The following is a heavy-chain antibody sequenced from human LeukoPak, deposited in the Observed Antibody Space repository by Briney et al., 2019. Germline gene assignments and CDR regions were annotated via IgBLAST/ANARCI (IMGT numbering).Heavy chain of an antibody. CDR1: GGSISSYY. CDR2: IYYSGST. J-gene: IGHJ5*02. CDR3: ARDLSQYSSSWTYNWFDP. D-gene: IGHD6-13*01. Sequence: SETLSLTCTVSGGSISSYYWSWIRQPPGKGLEWIGYIYYSGSTNYNPSLKSRVTISVDTSKNQFSLKLSSVTAADTAVYYCARDLSQYSSSWTYNWFDPWGQGTLVTVSS. V-gene: IGHV4-59*12.